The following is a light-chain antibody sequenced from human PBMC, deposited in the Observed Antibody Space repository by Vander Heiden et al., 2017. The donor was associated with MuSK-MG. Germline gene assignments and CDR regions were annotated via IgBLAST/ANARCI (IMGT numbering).Light chain of an antibody. CDR2: GAS. CDR3: QQRSSWPRT. J-gene: IGKJ1*01. CDR1: QSVSSY. V-gene: IGKV3-11*01. Sequence: QRERATLTCRASQSVSSYLVWYQQKPCQAPRLLIYGASNRATGIPARFTGSGSGTDFTLTISGLVPEDFAVYYCQQRSSWPRTFGQGTKVEIK.